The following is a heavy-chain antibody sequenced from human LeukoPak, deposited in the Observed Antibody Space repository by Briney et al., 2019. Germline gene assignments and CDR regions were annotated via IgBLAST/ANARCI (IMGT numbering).Heavy chain of an antibody. CDR2: IIPIFGTA. Sequence: ASVKVSCKASGGTFSSYAISWVRQAPGQGLEWMGGIIPIFGTANYTQKFQGRVTITTDESTSTAYMELSSLRSEVTAVYYCASAERTGKTAFSLSHYWGQGTLVTVSS. D-gene: IGHD1/OR15-1a*01. CDR1: GGTFSSYA. CDR3: ASAERTGKTAFSLSHY. J-gene: IGHJ4*02. V-gene: IGHV1-69*05.